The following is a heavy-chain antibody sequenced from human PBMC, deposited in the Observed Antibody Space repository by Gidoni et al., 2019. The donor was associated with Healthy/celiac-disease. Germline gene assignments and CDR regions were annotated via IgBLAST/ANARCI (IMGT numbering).Heavy chain of an antibody. CDR1: GFTFSSYE. Sequence: EVQLVESGGGLVQPGGSLRLSCAASGFTFSSYEMNWVRQAPGKGLEWVSYISSSGSTIYYADSVKGRFTISRDNAKNSLYLQMNSLRAEDTAVYYCAGGGSSWPSYYYYGMDVWGQGTTVTVSS. CDR2: ISSSGSTI. CDR3: AGGGSSWPSYYYYGMDV. V-gene: IGHV3-48*03. J-gene: IGHJ6*02. D-gene: IGHD6-13*01.